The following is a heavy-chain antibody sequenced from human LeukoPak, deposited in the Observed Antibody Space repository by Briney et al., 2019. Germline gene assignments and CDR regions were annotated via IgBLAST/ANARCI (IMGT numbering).Heavy chain of an antibody. J-gene: IGHJ3*02. CDR3: ATPRPVRFRFLEWGAPTTDAFDI. Sequence: ASVKVSCKVSGYTLTELSMHWVRQAPGKGLEWMGGFDPEDGETIYAQKFQGRVTMTEDTSTDTAYMELSSLRSEDTAVYYCATPRPVRFRFLEWGAPTTDAFDIWGQGTMVTVSS. D-gene: IGHD3-3*01. CDR2: FDPEDGET. V-gene: IGHV1-24*01. CDR1: GYTLTELS.